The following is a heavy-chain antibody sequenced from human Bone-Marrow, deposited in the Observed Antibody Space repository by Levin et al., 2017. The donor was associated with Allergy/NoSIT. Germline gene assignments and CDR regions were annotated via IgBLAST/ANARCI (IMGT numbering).Heavy chain of an antibody. Sequence: GSLRLSCSVSGDSISRYYWSWIRQPPGKGLEWIGYISYSGSTKYNPSLKSRATMSADTSRNQFSLKLSSVTAADTARFFCARSYGSGSYFDSWGQGALVTVSS. V-gene: IGHV4-59*08. CDR2: ISYSGST. CDR3: ARSYGSGSYFDS. J-gene: IGHJ4*02. D-gene: IGHD3-10*01. CDR1: GDSISRYY.